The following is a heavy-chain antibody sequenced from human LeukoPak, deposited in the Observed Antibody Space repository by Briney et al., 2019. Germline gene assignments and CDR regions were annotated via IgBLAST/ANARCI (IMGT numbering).Heavy chain of an antibody. D-gene: IGHD1-26*01. J-gene: IGHJ6*03. CDR3: AREGGSPYYYMDV. CDR2: INSDGSST. Sequence: GGSLRLSCAASGFTFSSYWMHWVRQAPGKGLVWVSRINSDGSSTSYADSVKGRFTISRDNAKNTLYLQMNSLRAEDTAVYYCAREGGSPYYYMDVWGKGTTVTVSS. V-gene: IGHV3-74*01. CDR1: GFTFSSYW.